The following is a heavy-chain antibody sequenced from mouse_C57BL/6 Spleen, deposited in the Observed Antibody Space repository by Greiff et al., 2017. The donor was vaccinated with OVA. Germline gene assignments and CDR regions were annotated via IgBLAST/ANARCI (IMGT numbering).Heavy chain of an antibody. D-gene: IGHD1-1*01. CDR1: GYTFTSYW. J-gene: IGHJ3*01. V-gene: IGHV1-69*01. Sequence: QVQLQQPGAELVMPGASVKLSCKASGYTFTSYWMHWVKQRPGQGLEWIGEIDPSDSYTNYNQKFKGKSTLTVDKSSSTAYMQLSSLTSEDSAVYYCARGDYGGFAYWGQGTLVTVSA. CDR3: ARGDYGGFAY. CDR2: IDPSDSYT.